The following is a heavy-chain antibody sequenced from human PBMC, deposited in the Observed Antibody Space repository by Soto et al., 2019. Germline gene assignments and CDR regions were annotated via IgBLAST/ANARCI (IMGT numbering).Heavy chain of an antibody. CDR2: IIPIFGTA. J-gene: IGHJ6*02. D-gene: IGHD2-2*02. CDR3: ARDEQVPAAIRYYYYYGMDV. Sequence: QVQLVQSGAEVKKPGSSVKVSCKASGGTFSSYAISWVRQAPGQGLEWMGGIIPIFGTANYAQKFQGRVTITADESTSTAYMALSSLISEDTAVYYCARDEQVPAAIRYYYYYGMDVWGQGTTVTVSS. V-gene: IGHV1-69*01. CDR1: GGTFSSYA.